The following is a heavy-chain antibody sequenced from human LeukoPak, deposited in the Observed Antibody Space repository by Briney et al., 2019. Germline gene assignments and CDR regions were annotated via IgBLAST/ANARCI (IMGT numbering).Heavy chain of an antibody. D-gene: IGHD3-3*01. V-gene: IGHV3-30*02. J-gene: IGHJ4*02. CDR1: GFTFSSYG. CDR3: ARAGVIEYYDSWSGYYLDY. CDR2: TRYDGSNK. Sequence: GGSLRLSCAASGFTFSSYGMHWIRQAPGKGLEWVAFTRYDGSNKYYADSVKGRFTISRDNSKNTLYLQMNSLRAEDTAVYYCARAGVIEYYDSWSGYYLDYWGQGTLVTVSS.